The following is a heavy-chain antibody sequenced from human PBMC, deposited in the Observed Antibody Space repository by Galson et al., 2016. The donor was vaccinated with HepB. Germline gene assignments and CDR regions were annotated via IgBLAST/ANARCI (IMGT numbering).Heavy chain of an antibody. CDR1: GYRFTSYW. J-gene: IGHJ6*02. CDR2: IDPSESYA. V-gene: IGHV5-10-1*01. CDR3: ARREGYGSGAYYYNGLDV. Sequence: QSGAEVKKPGESLRISCKGSGYRFTSYWISWVRQMPGKGLEWMGKIDPSESYADYSPSFQGHVTISVDRSINAAYLHWSSLQASDTAMYYCARREGYGSGAYYYNGLDVWGQGTSVTVTS. D-gene: IGHD3-10*01.